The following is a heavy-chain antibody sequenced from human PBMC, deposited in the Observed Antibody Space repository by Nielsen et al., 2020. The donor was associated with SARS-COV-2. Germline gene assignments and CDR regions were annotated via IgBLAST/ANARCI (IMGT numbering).Heavy chain of an antibody. CDR2: ISNTGYT. CDR1: GFSFSDYY. V-gene: IGHV3-11*05. D-gene: IGHD5-24*01. Sequence: GGSLRLSYAASGFSFSDYYMSWIRQAPGKGLEWVSYISNTGYTNYADSVRGRFTISRDNAKNSVYLQMNSLRAEDTAVYYCAREGRKLPLDYWGQGTLVTVSS. CDR3: AREGRKLPLDY. J-gene: IGHJ4*02.